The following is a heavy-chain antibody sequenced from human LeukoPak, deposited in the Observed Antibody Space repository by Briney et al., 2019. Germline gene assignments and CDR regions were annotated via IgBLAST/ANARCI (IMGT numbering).Heavy chain of an antibody. D-gene: IGHD1-26*01. J-gene: IGHJ5*02. CDR2: INPSGGTT. Sequence: ASVKVSCKASGYTFIGYYIHWVRQAPGQGLEWMGLINPSGGTTRYAQKFQGRVTMTRDLSTSTDYMELSSLRSDDTAVYFCARDNSVGDYAWWFDPWGQGTLVTVSS. CDR3: ARDNSVGDYAWWFDP. V-gene: IGHV1-46*01. CDR1: GYTFIGYY.